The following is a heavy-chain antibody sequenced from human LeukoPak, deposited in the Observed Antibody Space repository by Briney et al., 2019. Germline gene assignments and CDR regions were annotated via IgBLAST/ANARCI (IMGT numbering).Heavy chain of an antibody. V-gene: IGHV3-7*01. CDR2: IKQDGSEK. D-gene: IGHD6-13*01. J-gene: IGHJ2*01. Sequence: GGSLRLSCAASGFTFSSYWMSWVRQAPGKGLEWVANIKQDGSEKYYVDSVKGRFTISRDNAKNSLYLQMNSLRAEDTAVYYCARAAYSSTWYSRYFDLWGRGTLVTVSS. CDR3: ARAAYSSTWYSRYFDL. CDR1: GFTFSSYW.